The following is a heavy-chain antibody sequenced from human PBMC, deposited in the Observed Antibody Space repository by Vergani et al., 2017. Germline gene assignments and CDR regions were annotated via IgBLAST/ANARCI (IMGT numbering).Heavy chain of an antibody. J-gene: IGHJ3*01. CDR1: GFTFNQYG. D-gene: IGHD3-10*01. V-gene: IGHV3-33*01. CDR2: TWYDGNNK. Sequence: QVQLVESGGGVVQPGRSLRLSCAASGFTFNQYGMHWVRQAPGKGLEWVAVTWYDGNNKQYADSVKGRFTISRDNSKSTMYLQMNSLRDEDTGVYYCARPVGPSAIADGYHVWGQGTMVTVS. CDR3: ARPVGPSAIADGYHV.